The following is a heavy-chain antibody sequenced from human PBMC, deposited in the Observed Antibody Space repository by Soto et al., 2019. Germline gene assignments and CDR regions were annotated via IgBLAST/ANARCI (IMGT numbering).Heavy chain of an antibody. J-gene: IGHJ4*02. CDR1: GGSISSYY. D-gene: IGHD3-9*01. CDR2: IYYSGST. CDR3: ARVISGGGIYYLDS. Sequence: PSETLSLTCTVSGGSISSYYWSWIRQPPGKGLEWIGYIYYSGSTNYNPSLKSRVTISVDTSKNQFSLKLSSVTAADTAVYYCARVISGGGIYYLDSGGRETRATSSS. V-gene: IGHV4-59*01.